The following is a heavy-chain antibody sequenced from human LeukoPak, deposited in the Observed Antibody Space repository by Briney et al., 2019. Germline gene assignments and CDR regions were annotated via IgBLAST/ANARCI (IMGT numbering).Heavy chain of an antibody. J-gene: IGHJ4*02. V-gene: IGHV4-39*07. Sequence: SETLSLTCSVSGGSISSSSNYWGWIRQPPGKGLEWIGSIYNGGSTYYNPSLKSRVTISVDTSNNQFSLRLSSVTAADTAVYYCATTTIRLGFWGQGTLVTVSS. CDR3: ATTTIRLGF. CDR2: IYNGGST. D-gene: IGHD1-26*01. CDR1: GGSISSSSNY.